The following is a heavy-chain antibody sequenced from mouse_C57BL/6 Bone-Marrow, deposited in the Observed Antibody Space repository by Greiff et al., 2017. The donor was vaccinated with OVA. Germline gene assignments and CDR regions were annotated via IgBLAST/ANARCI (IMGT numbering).Heavy chain of an antibody. CDR2: INPNYGTT. V-gene: IGHV1-39*01. CDR1: GYSFTDYN. J-gene: IGHJ1*03. D-gene: IGHD1-1*01. CDR3: AFYYGSSYRYFDV. Sequence: VQLQQSGPELVKPGASVKISCKASGYSFTDYNMNWVKQSNGKSLEWIGVINPNYGTTSYNQKFKGKATLIVDQSSSTAYMQLNSLTSEDSAVYYCAFYYGSSYRYFDVWGTGTTVTVSS.